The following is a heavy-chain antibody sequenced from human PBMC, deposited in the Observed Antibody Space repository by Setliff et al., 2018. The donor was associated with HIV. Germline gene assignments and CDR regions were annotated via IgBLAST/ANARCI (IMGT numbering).Heavy chain of an antibody. J-gene: IGHJ4*02. CDR1: GFTVSSNY. CDR2: ISSSSSYT. Sequence: PGGSLRLSCAASGFTVSSNYMSWVRQAPGKGLEWVSYISSSSSYTNYADSVKGRFTISRDNAKNSLYLQMNSLRAEDTAVYYCASATAMVTYHYWGQGTLVTVSS. V-gene: IGHV3-11*03. D-gene: IGHD5-18*01. CDR3: ASATAMVTYHY.